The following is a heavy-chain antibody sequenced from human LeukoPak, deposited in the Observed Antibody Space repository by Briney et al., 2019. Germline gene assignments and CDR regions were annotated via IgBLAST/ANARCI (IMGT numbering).Heavy chain of an antibody. CDR1: GFTFSNFG. J-gene: IGHJ4*02. CDR3: ATPPTAYTSGSLGY. Sequence: GGSLRLSCEASGFTFSNFGMHWVRQAPGKGLEWVAIISYDGSTKYYADSVKGRFSISRDNSKDTLYLQMNSLRVEDTAVYYCATPPTAYTSGSLGYWGQGTLVTVSS. V-gene: IGHV3-30*03. D-gene: IGHD3-22*01. CDR2: ISYDGSTK.